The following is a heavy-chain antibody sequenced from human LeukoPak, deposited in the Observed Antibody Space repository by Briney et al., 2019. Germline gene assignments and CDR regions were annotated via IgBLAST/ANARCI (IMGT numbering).Heavy chain of an antibody. CDR3: ARDRRYCSGGSCSFDYFFDY. D-gene: IGHD2-15*01. CDR2: ISYDGSIS. Sequence: GGSLRLSCAASGFTFNSYAVHWVRQAPGKGLEWVAVISYDGSISFYAASVKGRFTISRDNFKNTLYLQMNSLRAEDTALYFCARDRRYCSGGSCSFDYFFDYWGQGTLVTVSS. CDR1: GFTFNSYA. V-gene: IGHV3-30-3*01. J-gene: IGHJ4*02.